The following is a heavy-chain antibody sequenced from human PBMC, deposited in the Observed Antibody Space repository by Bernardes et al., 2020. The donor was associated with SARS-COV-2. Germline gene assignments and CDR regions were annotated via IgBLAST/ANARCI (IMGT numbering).Heavy chain of an antibody. CDR1: GASVNIGSDY. CDR3: AREFWGWYSLSYYFDY. Sequence: SETLSLTCTVSGASVNIGSDYWNWVRQPAGKGLEWIGRIYTSGSTKYNPSLNGRVTISIDRSMNQFSLKLSSVTAADTAVYYCAREFWGWYSLSYYFDYWGQGTLVTVSS. CDR2: IYTSGST. D-gene: IGHD6-19*01. J-gene: IGHJ4*02. V-gene: IGHV4-61*02.